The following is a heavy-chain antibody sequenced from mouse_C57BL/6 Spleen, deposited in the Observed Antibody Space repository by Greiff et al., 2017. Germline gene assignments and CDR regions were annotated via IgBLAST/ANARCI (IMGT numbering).Heavy chain of an antibody. Sequence: QVQLKQSGAELARPGASVKLSCKASGYTFTSYGISWVKQRTGQGLEWIGEIYPRSGNTYYNEKFKGKATLTADKSSSTAYMELRSLTSEDSAVYFCARWGGSTYYYAMDYWGQGTSVTVSS. CDR3: ARWGGSTYYYAMDY. CDR1: GYTFTSYG. V-gene: IGHV1-81*01. J-gene: IGHJ4*01. CDR2: IYPRSGNT. D-gene: IGHD1-1*01.